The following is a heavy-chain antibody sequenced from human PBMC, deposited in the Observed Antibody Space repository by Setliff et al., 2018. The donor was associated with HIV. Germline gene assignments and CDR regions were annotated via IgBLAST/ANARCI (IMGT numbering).Heavy chain of an antibody. CDR2: ISVYNGKG. Sequence: ASVKVSCTASSNTFINDVFNWVRQAPGQGLEWMGWISVYNGKGNYAQKFQDRISMTTDTSTSTVYMELRSLVSDDTAVYYCARRATTGDYHHFFDFWGQGTLVTVSS. D-gene: IGHD4-17*01. CDR3: ARRATTGDYHHFFDF. V-gene: IGHV1-18*04. CDR1: SNTFINDV. J-gene: IGHJ4*02.